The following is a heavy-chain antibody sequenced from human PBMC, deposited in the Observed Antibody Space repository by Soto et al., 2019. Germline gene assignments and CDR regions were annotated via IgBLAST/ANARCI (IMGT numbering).Heavy chain of an antibody. CDR3: AHYARLERTPEELDF. D-gene: IGHD3-10*02. J-gene: IGHJ4*02. CDR2: ISGSGGST. Sequence: GGSLRLSCAASGFTFSSYAMSWVRQAPGKGLEWVSAISGSGGSTYYADSVKGRFTISRDNSKNTLYLQMNSLRAEGTAVYYCAHYARLERTPEELDFRSPGAPVPASS. CDR1: GFTFSSYA. V-gene: IGHV3-23*01.